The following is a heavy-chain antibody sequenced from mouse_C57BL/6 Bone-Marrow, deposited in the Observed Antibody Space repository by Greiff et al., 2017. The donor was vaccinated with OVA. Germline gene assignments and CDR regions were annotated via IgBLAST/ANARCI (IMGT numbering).Heavy chain of an antibody. CDR1: GFTFSSYG. CDR3: ARVGTPGYFDY. J-gene: IGHJ2*01. CDR2: ISSGGSYT. V-gene: IGHV5-6*01. Sequence: EVKVVESGGDLVKPGGSLKLSCAASGFTFSSYGMSWVRQTPDKRLEWVATISSGGSYTYYPDSVKGRFTISRDNAKNTLYLQMSSLKSEDTAMYYCARVGTPGYFDYWGQGTTLTVSS. D-gene: IGHD3-3*01.